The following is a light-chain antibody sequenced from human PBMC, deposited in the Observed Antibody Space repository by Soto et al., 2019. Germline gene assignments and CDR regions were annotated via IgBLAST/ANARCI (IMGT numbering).Light chain of an antibody. CDR3: QQYGSSPRT. J-gene: IGKJ1*01. CDR1: QSVSSNF. CDR2: GAS. V-gene: IGKV3-20*01. Sequence: EIVLTQSPGTLSLSPGERATLSCRASQSVSSNFLAWYQQKLGQAPRLLIYGASNRATGIPDRFSGSGSGTDFTLTFNRLDPEDAAVYYCQQYGSSPRTFGQGTKVEIK.